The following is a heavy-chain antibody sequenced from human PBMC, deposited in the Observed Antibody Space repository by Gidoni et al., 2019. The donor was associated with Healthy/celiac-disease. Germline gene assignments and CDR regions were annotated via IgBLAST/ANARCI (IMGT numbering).Heavy chain of an antibody. V-gene: IGHV4-34*01. Sequence: QVQLQQWGAGLLKPSETLSLTCAVHGGSFSGYYWSWIRQPPGKGLEWIGEINHSGSTNYNPSLKSRVTISVDTSKNQFSLKLSSVTAADTAVYYCARVVRGVIHDYWGQGTLVTVSS. CDR2: INHSGST. D-gene: IGHD3-10*01. J-gene: IGHJ4*02. CDR1: GGSFSGYY. CDR3: ARVVRGVIHDY.